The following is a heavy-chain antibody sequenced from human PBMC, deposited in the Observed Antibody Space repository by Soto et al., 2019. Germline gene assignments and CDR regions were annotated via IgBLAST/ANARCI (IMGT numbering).Heavy chain of an antibody. J-gene: IGHJ4*02. Sequence: SVKVSCKASGGTFSSYAISWVRQAPGQGLEWMGGIIPIFGTANYAQKFQGRVTITADESTSTAYMELSSLRSEDTAVYYCAREGAVAGMVNDYWGQGTLVTVSS. CDR3: AREGAVAGMVNDY. D-gene: IGHD6-19*01. V-gene: IGHV1-69*13. CDR1: GGTFSSYA. CDR2: IIPIFGTA.